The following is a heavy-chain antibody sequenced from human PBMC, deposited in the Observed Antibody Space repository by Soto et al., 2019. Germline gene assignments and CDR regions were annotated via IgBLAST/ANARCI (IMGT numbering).Heavy chain of an antibody. CDR3: ARLTGVVVTAALNYGMGV. CDR2: IDPSDSYT. D-gene: IGHD2-2*01. J-gene: IGHJ6*02. Sequence: PGQSLTLSYTGPGDPFTDSWSGRVLQLPGKGLEWMGRIDPSDSYTNYSPSFQGHVTISADKSISTAYLQWSSLKASDTAMYYCARLTGVVVTAALNYGMGVWGQGTTVTVSS. CDR1: GDPFTDSW. V-gene: IGHV5-10-1*01.